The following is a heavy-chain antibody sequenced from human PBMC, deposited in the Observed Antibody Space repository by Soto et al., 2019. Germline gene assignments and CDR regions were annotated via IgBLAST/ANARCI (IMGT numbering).Heavy chain of an antibody. CDR3: AKRAPDTYYFDY. V-gene: IGHV3-23*01. D-gene: IGHD2-2*02. J-gene: IGHJ4*02. CDR2: ISVDGSA. CDR1: GFTFSNYA. Sequence: VQLLESGGGLIQPGGSLRLSCAVSGFTFSNYAMSWVRQAPGKGLEWVSTISVDGSAFYADSVKGRFTISRDNSKNTLFLQMNSLRAEDTALYHCAKRAPDTYYFDYWGQGTLVTVS.